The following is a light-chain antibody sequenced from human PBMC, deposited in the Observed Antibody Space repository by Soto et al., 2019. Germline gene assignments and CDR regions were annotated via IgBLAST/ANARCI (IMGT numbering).Light chain of an antibody. V-gene: IGKV3-20*01. CDR2: AAS. J-gene: IGKJ5*01. CDR3: QQYASSPT. CDR1: QSVNSK. Sequence: EIVLTQSPATLSVSTGERVTLSCRASQSVNSKVAWYQQKPGQAPRRLIYAASSRATGIPDRFSGSGSGTDFTLTISRLEPEDFAVYYCQQYASSPTFGEGTRLAIK.